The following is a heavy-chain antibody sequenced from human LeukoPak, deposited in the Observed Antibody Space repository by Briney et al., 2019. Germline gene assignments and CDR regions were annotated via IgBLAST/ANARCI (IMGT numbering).Heavy chain of an antibody. J-gene: IGHJ4*02. CDR1: GGTFSSYA. Sequence: ASVKVSCKASGGTFSSYAISWVRQATGQGLEWMGWMNPNSGNTGYAQKFQGRVTMTRNTSISTAYMELSSLRSEDTAVYYCARGELGTVDYWGQGTLVTVSS. D-gene: IGHD2/OR15-2a*01. CDR2: MNPNSGNT. V-gene: IGHV1-8*02. CDR3: ARGELGTVDY.